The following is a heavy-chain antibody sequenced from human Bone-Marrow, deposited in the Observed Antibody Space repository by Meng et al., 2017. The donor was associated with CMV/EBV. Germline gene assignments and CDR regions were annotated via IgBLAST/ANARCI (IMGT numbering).Heavy chain of an antibody. V-gene: IGHV3-21*01. Sequence: GESLKISCATSGFSFSSYSMNWVRQAPGKGLEWVSSITTSGSYIYYANSVKGRFTISRDNAKNSLFLQMDSLRAEDTAVYYCARDTAIDPAMAGAFDYWGQGTTVTVSS. CDR2: ITTSGSYI. CDR3: ARDTAIDPAMAGAFDY. J-gene: IGHJ4*02. D-gene: IGHD5-18*01. CDR1: GFSFSSYS.